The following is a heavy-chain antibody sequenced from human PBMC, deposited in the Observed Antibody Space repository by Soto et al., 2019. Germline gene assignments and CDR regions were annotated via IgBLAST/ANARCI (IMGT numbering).Heavy chain of an antibody. V-gene: IGHV5-10-1*01. Sequence: PGESLKISCKGSGYSFTSYWLSWVRQMPGKCLEWMGRIDPSDSYTNYSPSFQGHVTISDDKPISTACLQWSSLKASDTAMYYCATCPVDALRVGDCYYGMELGGEGTKITVSS. CDR1: GYSFTSYW. CDR3: ATCPVDALRVGDCYYGMEL. J-gene: IGHJ6*04. D-gene: IGHD5-12*01. CDR2: IDPSDSYT.